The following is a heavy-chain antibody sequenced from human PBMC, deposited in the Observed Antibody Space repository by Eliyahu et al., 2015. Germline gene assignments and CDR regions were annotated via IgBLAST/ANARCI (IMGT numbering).Heavy chain of an antibody. D-gene: IGHD3-3*01. J-gene: IGHJ6*02. CDR3: AIDTYYDFWSSRDYYYYGMDV. CDR1: GGSFSGYY. V-gene: IGHV4-34*01. CDR2: XNHSGXT. Sequence: QVQLQQWGAGLLKPSETLSLTCAVYGGSFSGYYWSWIRQPPGKGXEWIGXXNHSGXTNYNPSLKSRVTISVDTSKNQFSLKLSSVTAADTAVYYCAIDTYYDFWSSRDYYYYGMDVWGQGTTVTVSS.